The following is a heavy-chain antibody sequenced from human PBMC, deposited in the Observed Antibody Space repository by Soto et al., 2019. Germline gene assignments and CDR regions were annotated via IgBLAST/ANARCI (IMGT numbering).Heavy chain of an antibody. CDR3: AKAPRQWLAFDY. D-gene: IGHD6-19*01. J-gene: IGHJ4*02. V-gene: IGHV3-30*18. Sequence: QVQLVESGGGVVQPGRSLRLSCAASGFTFSSYGMHWVRQAPGKGLEWVAVISYEGSNKYYADSVKGRFTISRDNSKNTLYLQMNSLRAEDTAVYYCAKAPRQWLAFDYWGQGTLVTVSS. CDR1: GFTFSSYG. CDR2: ISYEGSNK.